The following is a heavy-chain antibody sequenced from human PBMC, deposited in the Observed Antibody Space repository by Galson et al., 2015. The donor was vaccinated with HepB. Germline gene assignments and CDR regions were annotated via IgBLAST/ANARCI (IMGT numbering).Heavy chain of an antibody. D-gene: IGHD3-3*02. CDR2: INAYNGNT. CDR1: GYNFNSYI. Sequence: SVKVSCKGSGYNFNSYIIHWVRQAPGQRLEWMAWINAYNGNTKYLQNLQGRVTLTRDTSASTVYMDLSSLRSEDTAIYYCASRLGAFSGHGGSSSFDIWGQGTMVTVS. CDR3: ASRLGAFSGHGGSSSFDI. J-gene: IGHJ3*02. V-gene: IGHV1-3*01.